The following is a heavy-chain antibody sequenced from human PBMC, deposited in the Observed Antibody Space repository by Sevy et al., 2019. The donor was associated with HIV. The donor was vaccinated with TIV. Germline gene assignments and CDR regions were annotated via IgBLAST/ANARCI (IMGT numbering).Heavy chain of an antibody. Sequence: GGYLRLSCAASGFTFSTYTMSWVRQAPGKGLEWVSAISGSAGSTYYADLVQGRFTISRDKSKNTLYLQMNSLRADDTAVYYCAKGYRTFYGLDVWGQGTTVTVSS. D-gene: IGHD1-26*01. CDR2: ISGSAGST. CDR3: AKGYRTFYGLDV. V-gene: IGHV3-23*01. CDR1: GFTFSTYT. J-gene: IGHJ6*02.